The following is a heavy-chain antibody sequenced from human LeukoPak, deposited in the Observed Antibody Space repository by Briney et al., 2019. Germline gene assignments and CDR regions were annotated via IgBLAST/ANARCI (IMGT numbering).Heavy chain of an antibody. CDR1: GGSISSSSYY. D-gene: IGHD6-19*01. Sequence: SETLSLTCTVSGGSISSSSYYWSWIRQPPGKGLEWIGHIYYSENTKYNPSLKSRVTISGDTSKNQFSLKLSSVTAADTAVYYCARGDFRMAWLHWGQGTLVTVSS. V-gene: IGHV4-61*01. J-gene: IGHJ4*02. CDR3: ARGDFRMAWLH. CDR2: IYYSENT.